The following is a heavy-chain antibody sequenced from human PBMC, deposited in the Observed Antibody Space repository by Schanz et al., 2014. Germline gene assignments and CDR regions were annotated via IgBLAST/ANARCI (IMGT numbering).Heavy chain of an antibody. CDR1: GYTLSAYS. J-gene: IGHJ4*02. Sequence: QVQLVQSGTQAKKPGASVKVSCKASGYTLSAYSLHWVRQAPGQGLEWMGIVNPSVRGTHFAREFQGRVTVTSDTSTSTVYMELSGLRSEDTAVYCCAGAFDSSGYYFDYWGQGTLVTVSS. V-gene: IGHV1-46*03. CDR2: VNPSVRGT. D-gene: IGHD3-22*01. CDR3: AGAFDSSGYYFDY.